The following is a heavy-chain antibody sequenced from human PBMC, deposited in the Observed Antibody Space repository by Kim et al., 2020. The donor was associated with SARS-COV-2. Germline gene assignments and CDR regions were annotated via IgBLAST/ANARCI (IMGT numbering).Heavy chain of an antibody. J-gene: IGHJ5*02. V-gene: IGHV3-64D*09. CDR3: VSDSGRCRGDPCWPGS. Sequence: DSLKGRFTISRDNSKDTLYLQMRSLRADDTAVYYCVSDSGRCRGDPCWPGSWGQGTLVTVS. D-gene: IGHD2-21*01.